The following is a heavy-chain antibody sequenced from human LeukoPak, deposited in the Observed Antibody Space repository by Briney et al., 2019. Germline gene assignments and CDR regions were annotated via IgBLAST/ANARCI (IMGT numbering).Heavy chain of an antibody. Sequence: PGGSLRLSCAASGFTFSSYWMTWVRQAPGKGLEWVASIKEDGGEIYYVGSVKGRFTTSRDNAKNSLYLQMNSLRAEDTAVYYCAKGVSSGWYAEYFQHWGQGTLVTVSS. CDR3: AKGVSSGWYAEYFQH. J-gene: IGHJ1*01. CDR1: GFTFSSYW. CDR2: IKEDGGEI. V-gene: IGHV3-7*03. D-gene: IGHD6-19*01.